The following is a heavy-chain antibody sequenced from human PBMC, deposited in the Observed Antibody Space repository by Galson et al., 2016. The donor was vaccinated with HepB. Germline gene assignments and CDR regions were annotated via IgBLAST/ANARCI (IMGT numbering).Heavy chain of an antibody. CDR2: ISYDGSNK. D-gene: IGHD6-13*01. V-gene: IGHV3-30*04. Sequence: CAASGFTFSTYAMHWVRQAPGKGLEWVALISYDGSNKYYADPVKGRFTISRDNSKNTLYLQMNSLRAEDTAVYYCAKGQQLAYFDYWGQGTLVTVSS. J-gene: IGHJ4*02. CDR3: AKGQQLAYFDY. CDR1: GFTFSTYA.